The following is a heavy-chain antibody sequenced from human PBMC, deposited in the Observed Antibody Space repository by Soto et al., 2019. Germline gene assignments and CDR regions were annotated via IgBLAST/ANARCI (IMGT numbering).Heavy chain of an antibody. CDR1: GFAFSIYA. V-gene: IGHV3-23*01. CDR2: ISGSGGRT. J-gene: IGHJ4*02. CDR3: AKDEYGGGSGRLGYFDY. D-gene: IGHD3-10*01. Sequence: EVQLLDSGGGLVQPGGSLRLSCAASGFAFSIYAMSWVRQAPGKGLEWVSAISGSGGRTYYADSVKGRFTISRDNSKNTLYLQMNSLRAEDTAVYYCAKDEYGGGSGRLGYFDYWGQGTLVTVSA.